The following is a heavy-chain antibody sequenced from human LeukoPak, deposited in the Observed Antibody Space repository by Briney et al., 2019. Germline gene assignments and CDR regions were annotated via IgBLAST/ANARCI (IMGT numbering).Heavy chain of an antibody. Sequence: VASVKVSCKASGYTFTGYYMHWVRQAPGQGLEWMGWINPNSGGTNYAQKFQGRVTMTRDTSTSTVYMELSSLRSEDTAVYYCARPLGYCSSTSCSDYYYYYGMDVWGQGTTVTVSS. CDR2: INPNSGGT. J-gene: IGHJ6*02. CDR3: ARPLGYCSSTSCSDYYYYYGMDV. CDR1: GYTFTGYY. V-gene: IGHV1-2*02. D-gene: IGHD2-2*01.